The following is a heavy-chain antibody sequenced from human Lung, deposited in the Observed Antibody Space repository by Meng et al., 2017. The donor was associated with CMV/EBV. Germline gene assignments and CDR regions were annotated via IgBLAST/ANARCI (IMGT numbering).Heavy chain of an antibody. Sequence: QGEVVKTGGEVKKPGASVKVDGKASGYTFTNYGITWVRQAPGQGLEWMGWISAYNGNTNYAQTLQGRVTMTTDTSTSTAYMELGSLRSDDTAVYYCARVEVGITSGDYWGQGTLVTVSS. CDR1: GYTFTNYG. V-gene: IGHV1-18*01. J-gene: IGHJ4*02. D-gene: IGHD1-26*01. CDR2: ISAYNGNT. CDR3: ARVEVGITSGDY.